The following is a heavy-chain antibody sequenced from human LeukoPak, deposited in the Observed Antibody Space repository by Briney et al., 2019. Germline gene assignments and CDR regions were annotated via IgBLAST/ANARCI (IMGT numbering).Heavy chain of an antibody. J-gene: IGHJ4*02. D-gene: IGHD2-21*02. Sequence: PGGSLRLSCAASGFTFSSYGMSWVRQAPGKGLEWVSAISGSGGSTYYADSVKGRFTISRDNSKNTLYLQMNSLKTEDTAVYYCTTLGNIVVVTASNSYYFDYWGQGTLVTVSS. CDR3: TTLGNIVVVTASNSYYFDY. V-gene: IGHV3-23*01. CDR2: ISGSGGST. CDR1: GFTFSSYG.